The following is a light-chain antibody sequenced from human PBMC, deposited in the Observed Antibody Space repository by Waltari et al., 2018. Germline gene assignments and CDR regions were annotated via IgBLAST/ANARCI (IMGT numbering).Light chain of an antibody. CDR1: QSVGIY. V-gene: IGKV3-11*01. Sequence: EVVLTQSPVTLSLSPGERGTLSCRASQSVGIYLAWYQQKPGKPPRLLIYDTSKRATGIPARFSGSGSGADFTLTISSLEPEDFAIYYCQHRVNWPWTFGQGTKVDIK. CDR3: QHRVNWPWT. J-gene: IGKJ1*01. CDR2: DTS.